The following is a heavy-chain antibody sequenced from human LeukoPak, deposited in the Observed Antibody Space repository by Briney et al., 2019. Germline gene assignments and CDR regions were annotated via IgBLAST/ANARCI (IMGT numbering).Heavy chain of an antibody. D-gene: IGHD6-13*01. J-gene: IGHJ4*02. CDR3: ASQEALYSSSNY. Sequence: GGSLRLSCAASGFTFSDYYMSWIRQAPGKGLEWVSYISSSGSTIYYADSVKGRFTISRDNAKNSLYLQLNSLRAEDTAVYFCASQEALYSSSNYWGQGTLVTVSS. CDR2: ISSSGSTI. CDR1: GFTFSDYY. V-gene: IGHV3-11*01.